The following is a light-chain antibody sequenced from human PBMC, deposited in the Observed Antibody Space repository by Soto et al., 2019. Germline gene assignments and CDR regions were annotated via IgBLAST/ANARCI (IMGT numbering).Light chain of an antibody. J-gene: IGLJ3*02. V-gene: IGLV2-14*01. CDR2: EVT. Sequence: QSALTQPASVSGSPGQSITISCTGTSSDVGGYIYVSWYQQHPGKAPKLVIYEVTNRPSGVSNRFSGSKSGNTASLTISGLQAEDEADYYCSSYTSSGSLEFGGGTKLTVL. CDR3: SSYTSSGSLE. CDR1: SSDVGGYIY.